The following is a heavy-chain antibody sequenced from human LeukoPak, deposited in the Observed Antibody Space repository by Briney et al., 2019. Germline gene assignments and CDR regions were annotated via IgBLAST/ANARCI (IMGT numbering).Heavy chain of an antibody. CDR2: IYHSGST. D-gene: IGHD4-23*01. J-gene: IGHJ4*02. V-gene: IGHV4-38-2*02. CDR1: TYSIRSGYY. Sequence: SETLSLICIVSTYSIRSGYYWGWIRQPPGKGLEWIGSIYHSGSTYYNPSLKSRVTISVDTSKNQFSLKLSSVTAADTAVYYCARGGGNGPPPYYFDYWGQGTLVTVSS. CDR3: ARGGGNGPPPYYFDY.